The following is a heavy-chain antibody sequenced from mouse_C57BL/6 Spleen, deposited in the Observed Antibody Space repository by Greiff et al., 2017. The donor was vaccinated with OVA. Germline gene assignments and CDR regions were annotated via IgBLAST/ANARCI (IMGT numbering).Heavy chain of an antibody. J-gene: IGHJ2*01. D-gene: IGHD1-1*01. CDR2: IDPETGGT. Sequence: LMESGAELVRPGASVTLSCKASGYTFNDYEMHWVKQTPVHGLEWIGAIDPETGGTAYNQKFQGKAILTADKSSSTAYMELRSLTSEDSAVYYCTRAITTVVARSFDYWGQGTTLTVSS. V-gene: IGHV1-15*01. CDR3: TRAITTVVARSFDY. CDR1: GYTFNDYE.